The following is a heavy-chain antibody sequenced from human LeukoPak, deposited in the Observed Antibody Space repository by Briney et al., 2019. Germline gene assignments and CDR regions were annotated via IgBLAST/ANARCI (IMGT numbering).Heavy chain of an antibody. CDR2: IWYDGSNK. V-gene: IGHV3-33*06. CDR1: GFGFSNYG. J-gene: IGHJ4*02. CDR3: AKRTGVGYVDY. Sequence: GGSLRLSCAASGFGFSNYGMHWVRQAPGKGLEWVAHIWYDGSNKYYADSVKGRFTISRDNSKNTLYLQMNSLRAEDTAVYYCAKRTGVGYVDYWGQGTLVTVSS. D-gene: IGHD1-14*01.